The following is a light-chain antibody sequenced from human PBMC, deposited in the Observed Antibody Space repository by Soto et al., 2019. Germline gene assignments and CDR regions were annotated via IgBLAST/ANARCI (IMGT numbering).Light chain of an antibody. CDR3: QQYNNWPPIT. CDR2: GAS. V-gene: IGKV3-15*01. Sequence: EIVMTQSRATMSVSPGEGATLSCRSSRTVSINLAWYQQKPGQAPRLLIYGASTRATGVPARFTGSGSGTEFTLTISRLQPYDFALYYCQQYNNWPPITFVQGTRLEIK. J-gene: IGKJ5*01. CDR1: RTVSIN.